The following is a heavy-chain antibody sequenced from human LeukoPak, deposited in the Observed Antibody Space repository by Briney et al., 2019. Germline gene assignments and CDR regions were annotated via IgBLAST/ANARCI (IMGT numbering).Heavy chain of an antibody. D-gene: IGHD1-26*01. Sequence: PGRSLRLSCAASGFTFSSYGIHWVRQAPGKGLEWVALIWYDGSNKYYADSVKGRFTISGDNSNNTLYLQMNSLRVEDTAVYHCVRGSGAYYDYWGQGTLVTVTS. CDR1: GFTFSSYG. V-gene: IGHV3-33*01. J-gene: IGHJ4*02. CDR2: IWYDGSNK. CDR3: VRGSGAYYDY.